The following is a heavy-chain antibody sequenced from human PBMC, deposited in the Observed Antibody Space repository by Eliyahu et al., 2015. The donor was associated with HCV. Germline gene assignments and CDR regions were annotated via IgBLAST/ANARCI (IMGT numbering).Heavy chain of an antibody. J-gene: IGHJ4*02. Sequence: EVQLVESGGDLVQPGGSLRLSCAASGFTFSTXYIPWVRQAPGKGLXWVSNINPDGSTTNYADSVKGRFTISRDNAKNTVYLQMNSLRAEDTAVYYCARRYNSNSGSYGYWGQGTLVTVSS. CDR2: INPDGSTT. V-gene: IGHV3-74*01. D-gene: IGHD3-10*01. CDR1: GFTFSTXY. CDR3: ARRYNSNSGSYGY.